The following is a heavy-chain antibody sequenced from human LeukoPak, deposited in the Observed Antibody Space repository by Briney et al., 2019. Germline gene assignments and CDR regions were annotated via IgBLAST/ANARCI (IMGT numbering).Heavy chain of an antibody. Sequence: SETLSLTCTVSGGSISSSSYYWGWIRQPPGKGLEWIGSIYYSGSTYYNPSLKSRVTISVDTSKNQFSLKLSSVTAADTAVYYCARDTPPRSPNTPAPYNWFDPWGQGTLVTVSS. CDR3: ARDTPPRSPNTPAPYNWFDP. CDR2: IYYSGST. J-gene: IGHJ5*02. V-gene: IGHV4-39*07. CDR1: GGSISSSSYY. D-gene: IGHD2-15*01.